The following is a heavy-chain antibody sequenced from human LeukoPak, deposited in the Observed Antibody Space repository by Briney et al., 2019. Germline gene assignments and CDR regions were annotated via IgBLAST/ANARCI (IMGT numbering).Heavy chain of an antibody. CDR3: ARAVGDSGHGRYFDY. Sequence: SETLSLTCTVSGGSISNYWSWIRQPPGKGLELIGNVENTRSTNYNPSLESRVTISVDTSKNHSSLRLSSVTAADTAVYYCARAVGDSGHGRYFDYWGQGTLVTVSS. CDR2: VENTRST. J-gene: IGHJ4*02. D-gene: IGHD5-12*01. CDR1: GGSISNY. V-gene: IGHV4-59*01.